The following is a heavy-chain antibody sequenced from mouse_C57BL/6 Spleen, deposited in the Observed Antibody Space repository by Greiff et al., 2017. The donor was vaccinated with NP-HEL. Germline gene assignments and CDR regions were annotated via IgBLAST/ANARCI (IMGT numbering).Heavy chain of an antibody. J-gene: IGHJ3*01. CDR3: ARSGYYGPRRFAY. CDR2: IYPGDGDT. D-gene: IGHD1-1*01. V-gene: IGHV1-82*01. CDR1: GYAFSSSW. Sequence: QVQLQQSGPELVKPGASVKISCKASGYAFSSSWMNWVKQRPGKGLEWIGRIYPGDGDTNYNGKFKGKATLTADKSSSTAYMQLSSLTSEDSAVYFCARSGYYGPRRFAYWGQGTLVTVSA.